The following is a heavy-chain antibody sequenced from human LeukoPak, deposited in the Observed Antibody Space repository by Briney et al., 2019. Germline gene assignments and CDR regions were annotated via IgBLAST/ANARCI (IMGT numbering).Heavy chain of an antibody. CDR1: GFTFSSYG. Sequence: GGSLRLSCAASGFTFSSYGMSCVRQAPGEGLEWVSAISGSGGSTYYADSVKGRFSISRDNSKNTLYLQMSSLRAEDTAVYYCAKLSSIAVAVVDYWGQGTLVTVSS. CDR2: ISGSGGST. V-gene: IGHV3-23*01. CDR3: AKLSSIAVAVVDY. D-gene: IGHD6-19*01. J-gene: IGHJ4*02.